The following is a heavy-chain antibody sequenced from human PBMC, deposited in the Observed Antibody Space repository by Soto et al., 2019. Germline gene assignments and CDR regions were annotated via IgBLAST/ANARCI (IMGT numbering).Heavy chain of an antibody. J-gene: IGHJ4*02. V-gene: IGHV4-31*03. D-gene: IGHD3-3*01. Sequence: SETLSLTCTVSGGSISSGGYYWSWIRQHPGKGLEWIGYIYYSGSTYYNPSLKSRVTISVDTSKNQFSLKLSSVTAADTAVYYCASLQRLWSGYLSFDYWGQGTLVTVSS. CDR3: ASLQRLWSGYLSFDY. CDR1: GGSISSGGYY. CDR2: IYYSGST.